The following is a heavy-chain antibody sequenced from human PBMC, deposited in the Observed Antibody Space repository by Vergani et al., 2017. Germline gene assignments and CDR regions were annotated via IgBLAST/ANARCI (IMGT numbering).Heavy chain of an antibody. Sequence: QVQLVQSGAEVKKPGASVKVSCKASGYTFTSYGISWVRQAPGQGLEWMGWISTYNGNTNYAQKLQGRVTMTTDTSTSTAYMELRSLRSDDTAVYYCARGKGPYGGSYYRSALDWFDPWDQGTLVTVSS. CDR2: ISTYNGNT. CDR3: ARGKGPYGGSYYRSALDWFDP. D-gene: IGHD1-26*01. V-gene: IGHV1-18*01. J-gene: IGHJ5*02. CDR1: GYTFTSYG.